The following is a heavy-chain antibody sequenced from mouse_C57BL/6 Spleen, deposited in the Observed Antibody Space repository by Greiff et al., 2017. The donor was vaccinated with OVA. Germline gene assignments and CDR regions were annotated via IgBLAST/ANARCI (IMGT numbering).Heavy chain of an antibody. Sequence: QVQLQQSGPELVKPGASVKISCKASGYAFSSSWMNWVKQRPGKGLEWIGRIYPGDGDTNYNGKFKGKATLTADKSSSTAYMQLSSLTSEDSAVYFCARWGYDYDGGGFDYWGKGTTLTVSS. V-gene: IGHV1-82*01. CDR2: IYPGDGDT. D-gene: IGHD2-4*01. CDR1: GYAFSSSW. J-gene: IGHJ2*01. CDR3: ARWGYDYDGGGFDY.